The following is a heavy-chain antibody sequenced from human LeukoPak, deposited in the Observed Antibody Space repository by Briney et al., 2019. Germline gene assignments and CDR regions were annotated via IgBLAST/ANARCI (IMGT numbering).Heavy chain of an antibody. CDR2: IKQDGSEK. CDR3: ARDFRAVAGRGAFDI. D-gene: IGHD6-19*01. Sequence: GGSLRLSCAASGFTFSSYWMSWVRQAPGKGLEWVANIKQDGSEKYYVDSVKGRFTISRDNAKNSLYLQMNSLRAEDTAVYYCARDFRAVAGRGAFDIWGQGTMVTVSS. J-gene: IGHJ3*02. CDR1: GFTFSSYW. V-gene: IGHV3-7*01.